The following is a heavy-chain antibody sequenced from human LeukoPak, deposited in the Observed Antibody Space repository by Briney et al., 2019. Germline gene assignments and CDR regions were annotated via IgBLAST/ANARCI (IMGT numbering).Heavy chain of an antibody. CDR1: GFTVSSNY. D-gene: IGHD3-22*01. J-gene: IGHJ4*02. CDR3: ATEIYYYDSSGYYHYYFDY. V-gene: IGHV3-53*01. Sequence: GGSLRLSCAASGFTVSSNYMSWVRQAPGKGLEWVSVIYSGGSTYYADSVKGRFTISRDNSKNTLYLQMNSLRAEDTAVYYCATEIYYYDSSGYYHYYFDYWGQGTLVTVSS. CDR2: IYSGGST.